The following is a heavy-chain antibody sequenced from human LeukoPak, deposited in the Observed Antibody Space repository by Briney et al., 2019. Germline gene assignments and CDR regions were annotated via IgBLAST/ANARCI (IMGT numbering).Heavy chain of an antibody. Sequence: ASVKVSCKASGYTFTGYYMHWVRQAPGQGLEWMGWINPNSSSTKNTQKFQGRVTVTRDTSISTAYMELSRLRSGDTAVYYCARGKRSGLLRYFDWLPEILDYWSQGTLVSVSS. J-gene: IGHJ4*02. CDR3: ARGKRSGLLRYFDWLPEILDY. CDR2: INPNSSST. D-gene: IGHD3-9*01. V-gene: IGHV1-2*02. CDR1: GYTFTGYY.